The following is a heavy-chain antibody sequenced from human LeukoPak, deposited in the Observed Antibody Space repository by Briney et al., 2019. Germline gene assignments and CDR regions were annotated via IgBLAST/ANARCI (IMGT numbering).Heavy chain of an antibody. J-gene: IGHJ4*02. Sequence: GESLRLSCEPSGFPFSSYWMLWVRQPPGKGLVWVSRISGDGTIKTYADFVRGRFTISRDNTKNILYLQMNSLRVEDTAIYFCSRSQFDYWGQGVLVTVYS. CDR1: GFPFSSYW. CDR3: SRSQFDY. CDR2: ISGDGTIK. V-gene: IGHV3-74*03.